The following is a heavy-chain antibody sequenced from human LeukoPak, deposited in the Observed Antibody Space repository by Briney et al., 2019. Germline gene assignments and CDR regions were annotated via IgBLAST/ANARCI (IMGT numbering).Heavy chain of an antibody. CDR3: ARNSSGRYFDY. CDR1: HYSISSGDY. V-gene: IGHV4-38-2*01. D-gene: IGHD6-19*01. J-gene: IGHJ4*02. CDR2: IYYSGST. Sequence: KASETLSLTCVVSHYSISSGDYWGWIRQPPGKGPEWIGSIYYSGSTHYNPSLKSRVIMSVDTSKNQFSLKLRSVTAADTALYYCARNSSGRYFDYWGQGTLVTVSS.